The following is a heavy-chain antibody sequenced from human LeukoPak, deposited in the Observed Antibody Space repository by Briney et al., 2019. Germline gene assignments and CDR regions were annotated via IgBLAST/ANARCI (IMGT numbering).Heavy chain of an antibody. CDR3: ARDDGDYGFDY. Sequence: PSETLSLTCTVSGDSISSATYSWSWIRQPAGKGLEWIGRISTSGSTNYNPSFMSRVTISVDTSENQFSLNLGSVTAADTAVYYCARDDGDYGFDYWGQGTLVTVSS. V-gene: IGHV4-61*02. CDR1: GDSISSATYS. CDR2: ISTSGST. J-gene: IGHJ4*02. D-gene: IGHD4-17*01.